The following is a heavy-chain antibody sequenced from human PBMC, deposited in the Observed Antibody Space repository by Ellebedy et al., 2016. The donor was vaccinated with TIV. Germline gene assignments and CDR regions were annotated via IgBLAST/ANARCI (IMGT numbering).Heavy chain of an antibody. J-gene: IGHJ4*02. V-gene: IGHV3-7*01. CDR1: GFTVTSHW. CDR2: MKEDGIEK. Sequence: PGGSLRLSCAASGFTVTSHWMSWVRQAPGKGLEWVANMKEDGIEKYYLDSVKGRFTISRDNAKNTLYMQMDSLRDEDTALYFCARDGGDGYRHGLFNHWGQGTQVTVSS. CDR3: ARDGGDGYRHGLFNH. D-gene: IGHD5-18*01.